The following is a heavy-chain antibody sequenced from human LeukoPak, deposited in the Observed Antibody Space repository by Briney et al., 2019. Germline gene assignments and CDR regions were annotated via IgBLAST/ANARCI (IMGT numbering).Heavy chain of an antibody. CDR1: GFSFSTYS. J-gene: IGHJ4*02. Sequence: GGSLRLSCAASGFSFSTYSMNWVRQAPGKGLEWIAYISSSTISTIYYADSVAGRFTISRDNSKNTLYLQMNSLRAEDTAVYYCARGLLGIFSYFDYWGQGTLVTVSS. CDR3: ARGLLGIFSYFDY. CDR2: ISSSTISTI. D-gene: IGHD7-27*01. V-gene: IGHV3-48*01.